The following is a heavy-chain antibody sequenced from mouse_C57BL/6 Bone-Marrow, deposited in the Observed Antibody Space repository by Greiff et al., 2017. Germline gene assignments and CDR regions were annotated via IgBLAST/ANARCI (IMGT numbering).Heavy chain of an antibody. CDR3: ALYYGSSFYWYYDV. D-gene: IGHD1-1*01. CDR2: IYPRSGNS. V-gene: IGHV1-81*01. CDR1: GYTFTSYG. J-gene: IGHJ1*03. Sequence: VQLQQSGAELARPGASVKLSCKASGYTFTSYGIRWVKQRTGQGLEWIGEIYPRSGNSYYNEKFKGKATLTEDKSSSTAYMELGSLTSEDSAVYFCALYYGSSFYWYYDVWGTGTTATVTS.